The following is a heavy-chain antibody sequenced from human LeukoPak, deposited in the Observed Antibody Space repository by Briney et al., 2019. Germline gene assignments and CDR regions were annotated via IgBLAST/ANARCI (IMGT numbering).Heavy chain of an antibody. CDR3: ARTLIGYSYGYFDY. CDR2: IYTSGST. D-gene: IGHD5-18*01. J-gene: IGHJ4*02. Sequence: PSETLSLTCTVSGGSINSSSYYWGWIRQPAGKGLEWIGRIYTSGSTNYNPSLKSRVTISVDTSKNQFSLKLSSVTAADTAVYYCARTLIGYSYGYFDYWGQGTLVTVSS. V-gene: IGHV4-61*02. CDR1: GGSINSSSYY.